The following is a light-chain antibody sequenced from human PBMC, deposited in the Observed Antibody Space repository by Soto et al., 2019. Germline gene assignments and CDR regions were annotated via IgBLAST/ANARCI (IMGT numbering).Light chain of an antibody. CDR1: QDIRNF. CDR2: DAS. J-gene: IGKJ1*01. Sequence: DIQMTQSPSSLSASVGDRVTITCQASQDIRNFLNWYQNKPGRAPKLLIYDASNLERGVPSRFSGSGSGTYFTFTISSLQPEEFATYFCQQYDYRPRWTFGQGTKGDIK. CDR3: QQYDYRPRWT. V-gene: IGKV1-33*01.